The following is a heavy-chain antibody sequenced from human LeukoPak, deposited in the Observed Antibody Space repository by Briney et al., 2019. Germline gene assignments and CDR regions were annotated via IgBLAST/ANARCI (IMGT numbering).Heavy chain of an antibody. CDR3: ARDWGSIKVITDY. Sequence: ASVKVSCKATGYTFTSYGISWVRQAPGQGLEWMGWISSNSDNTNYAQKLQGRVTMTTDTSASTAYMELRSLRSDDTAVYYCARDWGSIKVITDYWGQGTLVTVSS. CDR1: GYTFTSYG. V-gene: IGHV1-18*01. D-gene: IGHD3-16*01. CDR2: ISSNSDNT. J-gene: IGHJ4*02.